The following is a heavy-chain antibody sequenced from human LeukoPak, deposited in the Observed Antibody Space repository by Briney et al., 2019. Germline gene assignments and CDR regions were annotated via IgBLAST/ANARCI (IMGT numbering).Heavy chain of an antibody. CDR1: GYTFTSCF. CDR3: GRDFRDSLDY. V-gene: IGHV1-2*02. J-gene: IGHJ4*02. Sequence: ASVKVSCKASGYTFTSCFIHWVRQAPGQGLEWMGVINPDSGGTNFAQKFQGRVTMTRDTSISTAYMELSRLRSDDTAVYYCGRDFRDSLDYWGQGTLVTVSS. CDR2: INPDSGGT.